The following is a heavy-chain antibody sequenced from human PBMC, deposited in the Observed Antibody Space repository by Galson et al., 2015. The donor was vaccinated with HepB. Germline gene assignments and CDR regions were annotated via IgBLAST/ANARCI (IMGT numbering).Heavy chain of an antibody. Sequence: SLRLSCAASGFTFSSSAMSWVRQAPGKGLEWVSTISYSGGSTWYGDTVKGRFTISRDNSKNTLYLQMNSLRAEDTAAYYCARVSQWGANLTANTDAVDVWGQATTVSASS. D-gene: IGHD3-9*01. CDR3: ARVSQWGANLTANTDAVDV. CDR2: ISYSGGST. V-gene: IGHV3-23*01. CDR1: GFTFSSSA. J-gene: IGHJ6*02.